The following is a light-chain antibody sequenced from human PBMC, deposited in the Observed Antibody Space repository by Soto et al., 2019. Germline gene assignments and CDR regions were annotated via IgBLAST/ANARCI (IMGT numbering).Light chain of an antibody. J-gene: IGLJ1*01. CDR3: SAWDNSLNGYV. CDR2: TAG. V-gene: IGLV1-44*01. Sequence: QSVLTQPLSVSASPGQRVTISCSGGSSNIGSNTVAWYQHLPGTAPPRLIFTAGQRPSGVPGRFSGSKSVTSASLAISGLQSEDEGDYYFSAWDNSLNGYVFGPGTKLTV. CDR1: SSNIGSNT.